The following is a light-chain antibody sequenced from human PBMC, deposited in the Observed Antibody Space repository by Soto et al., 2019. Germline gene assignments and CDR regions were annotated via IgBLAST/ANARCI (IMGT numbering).Light chain of an antibody. Sequence: EIVMTQSPGTLSLSPGERATLSCRASQSISSNFLAWYQHKPGQAPRLLIYGESSRATGIPDRLSGSASGTDFTLTISRLEPEDFAVYYCQQYGVSPTFGGGTKVDIK. V-gene: IGKV3-20*01. CDR3: QQYGVSPT. CDR2: GES. J-gene: IGKJ4*01. CDR1: QSISSNF.